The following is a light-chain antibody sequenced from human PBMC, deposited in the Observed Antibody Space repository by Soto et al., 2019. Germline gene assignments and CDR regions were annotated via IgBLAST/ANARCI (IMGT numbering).Light chain of an antibody. V-gene: IGLV2-8*01. CDR3: SSYGGSNNLV. CDR2: EVS. CDR1: SSDVGGYSY. Sequence: QSVLTQPPSASGSPGQSVTISCTGASSDVGGYSYVSWYQQHPGKAPKLMIYEVSKRPSGVPDRFSGSKSGNTASLTVSGLQAEDEADYYCSSYGGSNNLVFGGVTKLTVL. J-gene: IGLJ2*01.